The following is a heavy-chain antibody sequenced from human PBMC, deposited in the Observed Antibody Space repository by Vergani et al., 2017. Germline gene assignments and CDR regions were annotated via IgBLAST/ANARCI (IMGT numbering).Heavy chain of an antibody. CDR1: GFTFSDYY. D-gene: IGHD6-6*01. CDR3: ARDHPAGYSSSPGSVYYGMDV. Sequence: QVQLVESGGGLVKPGGSLRLSCAASGFTFSDYYMSWIRQAPGKGLEWVSYISSSSSYTNYADSVKSRFTISRDNAKNSLYLQMNSLRAEDTAVYYCARDHPAGYSSSPGSVYYGMDVWGQGTTVTVSS. J-gene: IGHJ6*02. CDR2: ISSSSSYT. V-gene: IGHV3-11*05.